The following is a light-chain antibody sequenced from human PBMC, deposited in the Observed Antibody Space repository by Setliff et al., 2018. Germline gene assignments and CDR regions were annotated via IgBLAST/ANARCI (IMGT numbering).Light chain of an antibody. CDR3: QVSNTRADLFVL. J-gene: IGLJ2*01. CDR2: YDR. CDR1: NIGSKG. V-gene: IGLV3-21*04. Sequence: SYELTQPPSVSVAPGKTASITCGGNNIGSKGVHWYQQKPGQAPVLVIYYDRDRPSGIPERFSGSNSGNTATLTIRRVEAGDEADYYCQVSNTRADLFVLFGGGTKVTVL.